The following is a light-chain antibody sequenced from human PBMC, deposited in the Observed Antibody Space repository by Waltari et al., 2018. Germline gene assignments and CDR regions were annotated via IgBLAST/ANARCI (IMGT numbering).Light chain of an antibody. Sequence: DIQMTQSPSSVSASVGDRVTIAWRASQDIKSWLGWYQQKPGRAPNLLIYGASNLNPGVPSRFSGSGSGTHFTLTISNLQPDDFASYFCQQADSSPVTFGGGTKVDMK. CDR2: GAS. J-gene: IGKJ4*01. V-gene: IGKV1-12*01. CDR3: QQADSSPVT. CDR1: QDIKSW.